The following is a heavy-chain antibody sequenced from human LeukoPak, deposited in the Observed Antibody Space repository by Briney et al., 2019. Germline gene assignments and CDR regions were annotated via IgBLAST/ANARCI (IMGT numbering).Heavy chain of an antibody. CDR1: GFTFSNSW. V-gene: IGHV3-74*01. J-gene: IGHJ4*02. CDR3: AKDYPPY. CDR2: INSDGKTT. Sequence: GGSLRLSCAASGFTFSNSWMHWVRQAPGKGLVWVSRINSDGKTTTYADSVKGRFTISRDNADNTLYLQMNSLSAEDTALYYCAKDYPPYLGQGTLVTVSS.